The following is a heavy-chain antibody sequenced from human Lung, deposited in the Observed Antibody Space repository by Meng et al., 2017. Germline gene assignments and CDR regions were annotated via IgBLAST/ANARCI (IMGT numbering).Heavy chain of an antibody. V-gene: IGHV4-34*01. Sequence: QVHLSQWGAALLQPSGTLALPGLVSGGSFSDYYWSWIRQPPGKGLEWIGEINHSGSTNYNPSLESRATISVDTSQNNLSLKLSSVTAADSAVYYCARGPTTMAHDFDYWGQGTLVTVSS. J-gene: IGHJ4*02. CDR1: GGSFSDYY. D-gene: IGHD4-11*01. CDR2: INHSGST. CDR3: ARGPTTMAHDFDY.